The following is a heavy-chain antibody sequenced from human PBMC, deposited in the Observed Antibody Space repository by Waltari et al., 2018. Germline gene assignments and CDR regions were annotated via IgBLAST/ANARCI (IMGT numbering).Heavy chain of an antibody. V-gene: IGHV5-51*01. D-gene: IGHD3-10*01. CDR1: GYSFTSYW. J-gene: IGHJ4*02. CDR2: IYPGDSDT. Sequence: VQLVQSGAEVKKPGESLKISCKGSGYSFTSYWIGWVRQMPGKGLEWMGIIYPGDSDTRYSPSCQGQVTISADKSISTAYLQWSSLKASDTAMYYCARRGYYYGSGSYGFDYWGQGTLVTVSS. CDR3: ARRGYYYGSGSYGFDY.